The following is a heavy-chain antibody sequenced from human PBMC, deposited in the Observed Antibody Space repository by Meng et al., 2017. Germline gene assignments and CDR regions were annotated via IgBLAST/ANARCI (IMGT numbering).Heavy chain of an antibody. D-gene: IGHD1-26*01. CDR3: ARMSLVVGATYDGYYYYYGMDV. Sequence: GSLRLSCAVYGGSFSGYYWSWTRQPPGKGLEWIGEINHSGSTNYNPSLKSRVTISVDTSKNQFSLKLSSVTAADTAVYYCARMSLVVGATYDGYYYYYGMDVWARGTSVTFPS. CDR2: INHSGST. J-gene: IGHJ6*02. V-gene: IGHV4-34*01. CDR1: GGSFSGYY.